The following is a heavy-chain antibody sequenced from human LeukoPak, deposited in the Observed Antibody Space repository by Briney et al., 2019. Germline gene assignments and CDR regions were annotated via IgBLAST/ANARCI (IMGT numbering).Heavy chain of an antibody. V-gene: IGHV3-53*01. CDR3: ARWVGDYFFDY. CDR2: IYSGGHT. Sequence: MHWVRQAPGKGLEWVSVIYSGGHTYYVDSVKGRFTISRDNSKNTLYLQMNSLRAEDTAVYYCARWVGDYFFDYWGQGTLVTVSS. D-gene: IGHD3-10*01. J-gene: IGHJ4*02.